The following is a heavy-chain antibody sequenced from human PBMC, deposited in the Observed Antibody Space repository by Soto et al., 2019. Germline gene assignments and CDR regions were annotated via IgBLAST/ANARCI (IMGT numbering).Heavy chain of an antibody. CDR2: ISYDGSNK. CDR1: GFTFSSYG. Sequence: QVQLVESGGGVVQPGRSLRLSCAASGFTFSSYGMHWVRQAPGKGLEWVAVISYDGSNKYYADSVKGRFTISRDNSKNTLYLQMNSLSAEDTAVYYCAKDRQLVLGYYYGMDVWGQGTTVTVSS. CDR3: AKDRQLVLGYYYGMDV. V-gene: IGHV3-30*18. D-gene: IGHD6-13*01. J-gene: IGHJ6*02.